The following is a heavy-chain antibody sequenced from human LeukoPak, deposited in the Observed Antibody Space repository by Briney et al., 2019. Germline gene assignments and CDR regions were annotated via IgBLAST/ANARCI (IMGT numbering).Heavy chain of an antibody. CDR2: IYYSGST. V-gene: IGHV4-59*01. CDR3: ARFYYFDASGWFDP. CDR1: GDSISSYY. Sequence: SQTLSLTCTVSGDSISSYYWSWIRQPPGKGLEWIGYIYYSGSTTYNPSLRSRVTISVDTSKNQFSLKLSSVTAADTAMYYCARFYYFDASGWFDPWGQGTLVTVSS. J-gene: IGHJ5*02. D-gene: IGHD3-22*01.